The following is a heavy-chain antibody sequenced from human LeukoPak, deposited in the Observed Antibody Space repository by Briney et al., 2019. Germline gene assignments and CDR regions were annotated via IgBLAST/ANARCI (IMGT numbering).Heavy chain of an antibody. D-gene: IGHD1-26*01. CDR2: ISAYNGNT. V-gene: IGHV1-18*01. CDR1: GYTFTSYG. J-gene: IGHJ5*02. CDR3: ARVGSIVGATGKNWFDP. Sequence: ASVKVSCKASGYTFTSYGISWVRQAPGQGLEWMGWISAYNGNTNYAQKLQGRVTMTTDTSTSTAYMELRSLRSDDTAVYYCARVGSIVGATGKNWFDPWGQGTLVTVSS.